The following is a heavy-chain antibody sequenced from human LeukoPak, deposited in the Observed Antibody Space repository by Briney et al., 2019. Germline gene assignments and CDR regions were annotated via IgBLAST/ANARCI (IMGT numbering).Heavy chain of an antibody. J-gene: IGHJ5*02. V-gene: IGHV1-3*01. CDR3: AREPDYYGSGSYLNWFDP. Sequence: ASVKVSCKASGYTFTSYAMHWVRQAPGQRLEWMGWINAGNGNTKYSQKFQGRVTITRDTSASTAYMELSSLRPEDTAVYYCAREPDYYGSGSYLNWFDPWGQGTLVTVSS. D-gene: IGHD3-10*01. CDR1: GYTFTSYA. CDR2: INAGNGNT.